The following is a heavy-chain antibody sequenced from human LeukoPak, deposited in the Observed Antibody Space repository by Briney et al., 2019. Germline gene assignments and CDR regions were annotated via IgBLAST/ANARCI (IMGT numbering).Heavy chain of an antibody. D-gene: IGHD4-17*01. J-gene: IGHJ5*02. Sequence: ASVKVSCKASGYTFTGYYMHWVRQAPGQGLEWMGWINPNSGGTNYAQKFQGRVTMTRDTSISTAYMELSRLRSDDTAVYYCARLNCGDYGNWFDPWGQGTLVTVSS. CDR2: INPNSGGT. CDR3: ARLNCGDYGNWFDP. CDR1: GYTFTGYY. V-gene: IGHV1-2*02.